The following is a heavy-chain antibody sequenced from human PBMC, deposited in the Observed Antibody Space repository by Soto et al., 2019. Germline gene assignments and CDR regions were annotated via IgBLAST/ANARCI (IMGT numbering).Heavy chain of an antibody. CDR1: GYTFSSYA. V-gene: IGHV3-23*01. CDR3: AKDLYRGGWRRLGLFDY. J-gene: IGHJ4*02. Sequence: EVQLLESGGGLVQPGGSLRLSCAASGYTFSSYAMSWVRQAPGKGLEWVSAISGSGGSTYYADSVKGRFTISRDNSKNTLYLQMNSLRAEDTAVYYCAKDLYRGGWRRLGLFDYWGQGTLVTVSS. D-gene: IGHD6-19*01. CDR2: ISGSGGST.